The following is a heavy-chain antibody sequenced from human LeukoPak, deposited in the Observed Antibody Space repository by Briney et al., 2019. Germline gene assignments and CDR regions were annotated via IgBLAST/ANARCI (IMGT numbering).Heavy chain of an antibody. D-gene: IGHD1-14*01. CDR1: GFTVSSSW. CDR2: INSNGSST. V-gene: IGHV3-74*01. CDR3: ARKMSGGPYFDS. Sequence: GGSLRLSCAASGFTVSSSWMHWVRQAPGKGLVWVSGINSNGSSTLYADSVKGRFTISRDNAKNTLYLQMNSLRAEDTAVYYCARKMSGGPYFDSWGQGTLVTVSS. J-gene: IGHJ4*02.